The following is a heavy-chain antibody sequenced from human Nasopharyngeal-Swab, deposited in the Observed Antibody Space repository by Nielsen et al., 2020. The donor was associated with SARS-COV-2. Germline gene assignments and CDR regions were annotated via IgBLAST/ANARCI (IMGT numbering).Heavy chain of an antibody. CDR1: GYTFTSYG. D-gene: IGHD6-6*01. J-gene: IGHJ4*02. Sequence: ASVKVSCKASGYTFTSYGISWVRQAPGQGPEWMGWISAYNGNTNYAQKLQGRVTMTTDTSTSTAYMELRSLRSDDTAVYYCARAQRWAARRDFDYWGQGTLVTVSS. CDR3: ARAQRWAARRDFDY. CDR2: ISAYNGNT. V-gene: IGHV1-18*04.